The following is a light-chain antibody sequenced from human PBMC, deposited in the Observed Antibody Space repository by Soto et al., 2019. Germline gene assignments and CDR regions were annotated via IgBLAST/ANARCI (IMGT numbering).Light chain of an antibody. CDR1: NSNIGSNT. Sequence: QAVVTQPPSASGTPGQRVTISCSGSNSNIGSNTVNWYQQLPGTAPKLLIYYDNLRPSGVPDRISGSKSGTSASLAFSGLQSDDEADYYCAAWDDSLNGRVFGTGTKVTVL. J-gene: IGLJ1*01. CDR3: AAWDDSLNGRV. V-gene: IGLV1-44*01. CDR2: YDN.